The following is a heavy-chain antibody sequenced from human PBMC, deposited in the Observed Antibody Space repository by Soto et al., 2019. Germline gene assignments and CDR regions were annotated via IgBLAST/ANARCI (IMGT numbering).Heavy chain of an antibody. V-gene: IGHV1-18*01. J-gene: IGHJ6*02. Sequence: ASVKVSCKASGYTFTSYGISWVRQAPGQGLEWMGWISAYNGNTNYAQKLQGRVTMTTDTSTSTAYMELRSLRSDDTAVYYCARDGGVDIGVVPAATGRSYYYYYGMDVWGQGTTVTVSS. D-gene: IGHD2-2*01. CDR2: ISAYNGNT. CDR3: ARDGGVDIGVVPAATGRSYYYYYGMDV. CDR1: GYTFTSYG.